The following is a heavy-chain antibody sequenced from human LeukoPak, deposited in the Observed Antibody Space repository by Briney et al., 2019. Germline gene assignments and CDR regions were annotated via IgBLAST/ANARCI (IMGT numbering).Heavy chain of an antibody. J-gene: IGHJ3*02. CDR2: ISSSGSTI. D-gene: IGHD3-10*02. CDR1: GFTFSSDW. CDR3: ARDVRPWGAFDI. V-gene: IGHV3-48*04. Sequence: GGSLRLSCAASGFTFSSDWMNWVRQAPGKGLEWVSYISSSGSTIYYADSVKGRFTISRDNAKNSLYLQMNSLRAEDTAVYYCARDVRPWGAFDIWGQGTMVTVSS.